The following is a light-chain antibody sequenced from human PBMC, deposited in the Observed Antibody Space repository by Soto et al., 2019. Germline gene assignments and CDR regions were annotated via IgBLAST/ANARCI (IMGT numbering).Light chain of an antibody. Sequence: IVLTQSPGTVSLSPGERATLSCRASQSGSSSYLAWYQQRPGQAPRLLIFGASTRATGIPDRFSGSGSRTDFTLTIRRLEPEDSAVYFFQHYGSSQCTFCQWTFGQGTKVEI. CDR1: QSGSSSY. CDR3: QHYGSSQCTFCQWT. J-gene: IGKJ1*01. V-gene: IGKV3-20*01. CDR2: GAS.